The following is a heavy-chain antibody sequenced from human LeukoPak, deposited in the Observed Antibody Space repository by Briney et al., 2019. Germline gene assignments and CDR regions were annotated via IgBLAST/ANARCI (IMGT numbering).Heavy chain of an antibody. CDR3: ARDLYYFEGAGYYASDY. CDR1: GFSFSTYW. CDR2: INQDGSEK. Sequence: PGGSLRLSCEASGFSFSTYWMSWVRQAPGKGLEWVGNINQDGSEKHYLDSMRGRFTISRDNAKNSLFLQMNSLRAEDTAVYFCARDLYYFEGAGYYASDYWGQGTLVTVSS. V-gene: IGHV3-7*01. J-gene: IGHJ4*02. D-gene: IGHD3-22*01.